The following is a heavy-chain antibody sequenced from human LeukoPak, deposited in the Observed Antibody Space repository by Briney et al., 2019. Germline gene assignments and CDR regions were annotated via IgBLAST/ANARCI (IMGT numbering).Heavy chain of an antibody. CDR1: GFTVSSNY. J-gene: IGHJ4*02. CDR2: IYSGGST. V-gene: IGHV3-53*01. Sequence: GGSLRLSCAASGFTVSSNYMSWVRQAPGKGLEWVSVIYSGGSTYYADSVKGRFTISKDNSKNTLYLQMNSLRAEDTAVYYCAKGNRPIAVAGFDYWGQGTLVTVSS. D-gene: IGHD6-19*01. CDR3: AKGNRPIAVAGFDY.